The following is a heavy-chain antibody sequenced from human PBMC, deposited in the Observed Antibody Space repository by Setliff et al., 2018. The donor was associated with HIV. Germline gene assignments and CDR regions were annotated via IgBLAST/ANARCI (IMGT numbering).Heavy chain of an antibody. CDR2: IHNSGNT. CDR3: ARTHYNFNILEYSYYYYMDV. V-gene: IGHV4-31*03. J-gene: IGHJ6*03. D-gene: IGHD3-3*01. CDR1: GDSISSGGYY. Sequence: PSETLSLTCTVSGDSISSGGYYWSWLRQHPGKGLEWIGHIHNSGNTYYNPSPKRRVSMSVDTSTNQFSLKLSSMNAADTAVYYCARTHYNFNILEYSYYYYMDVWGKGTTVTVSS.